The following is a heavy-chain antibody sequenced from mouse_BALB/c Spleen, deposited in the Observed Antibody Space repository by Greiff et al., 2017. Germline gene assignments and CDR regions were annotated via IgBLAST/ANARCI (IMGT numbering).Heavy chain of an antibody. V-gene: IGHV5-15*02. CDR3: AREGDYDDYFDY. Sequence: DVHLVESGGGLVQPGGSRKLSCAASGFTFSDYGMAWVRQAPGKGPEWVAFISNLAYSIYYADTVTGRFTISRENAKNTLYLEMSSLRSEDTAMYYCAREGDYDDYFDYWGQGTTLTVSS. CDR2: ISNLAYSI. D-gene: IGHD2-4*01. CDR1: GFTFSDYG. J-gene: IGHJ2*01.